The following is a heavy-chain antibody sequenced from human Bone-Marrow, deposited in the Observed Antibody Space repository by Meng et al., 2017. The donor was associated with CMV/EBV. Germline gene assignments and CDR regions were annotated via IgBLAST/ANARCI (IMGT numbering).Heavy chain of an antibody. Sequence: GESLKISCAASGFTFSSYWMSWVRQAPGKGLEWVSYISSSGSTIYYADSVKGRFTISRDNAKNSLYLQMNSLRAEDTAVYYCARGKGWLQSSPAGYWGQGTLVTVSS. CDR1: GFTFSSYW. CDR3: ARGKGWLQSSPAGY. J-gene: IGHJ4*02. CDR2: ISSSGSTI. V-gene: IGHV3-48*04. D-gene: IGHD5-24*01.